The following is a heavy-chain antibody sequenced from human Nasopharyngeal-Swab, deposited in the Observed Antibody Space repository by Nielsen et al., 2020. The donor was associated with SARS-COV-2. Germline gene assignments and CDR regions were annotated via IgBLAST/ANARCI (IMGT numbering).Heavy chain of an antibody. CDR2: IWYDGSNK. J-gene: IGHJ6*03. D-gene: IGHD2-8*01. V-gene: IGHV3-33*08. CDR1: GFTFSSYS. Sequence: GESLKISCAASGFTFSSYSMNWVRQAPGKGLEWVAVIWYDGSNKYYADSVKGRFTISRDNSKNTLYLQMNSLRAEDTAVYYCARGSYGQSGYYYYYMDVWGKGTTVTVSS. CDR3: ARGSYGQSGYYYYYMDV.